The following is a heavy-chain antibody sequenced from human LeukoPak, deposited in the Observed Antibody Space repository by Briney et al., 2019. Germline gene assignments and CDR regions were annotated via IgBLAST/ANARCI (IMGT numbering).Heavy chain of an antibody. CDR3: ATETIGRYYDY. CDR1: RFTFSSCG. Sequence: GGSLRLSCAASRFTFSSCGFNWVRQAPGKGLEWVSSIGPTGTDRYYADSVRGRFTISRDNAKNSMYLQMDSLRDEDTAVYYCATETIGRYYDYWGQGTLLTVSS. V-gene: IGHV3-21*01. CDR2: IGPTGTDR. J-gene: IGHJ4*02. D-gene: IGHD1-14*01.